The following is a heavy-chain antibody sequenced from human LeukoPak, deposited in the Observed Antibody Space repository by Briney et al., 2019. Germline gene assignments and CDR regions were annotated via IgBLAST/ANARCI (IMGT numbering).Heavy chain of an antibody. V-gene: IGHV3-23*01. D-gene: IGHD6-6*01. CDR1: GFTFSTYA. Sequence: GGSLRLSCAASGFTFSTYAMNWVRQAPGKGLEWVSGISYSGGATYYADSVKGRFTISRDNSKNTVFLQVNSLRVEDTAVYFCAKGGERTARPSDPWGQGTLVTVSS. CDR3: AKGGERTARPSDP. J-gene: IGHJ5*02. CDR2: ISYSGGAT.